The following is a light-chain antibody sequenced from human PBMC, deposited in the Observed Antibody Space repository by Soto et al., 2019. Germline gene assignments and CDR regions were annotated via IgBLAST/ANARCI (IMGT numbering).Light chain of an antibody. CDR3: CSYAGSSTPYV. CDR1: SSDVGRYNL. V-gene: IGLV2-23*01. CDR2: EGS. Sequence: QSALTQPASVSGSPGQSITISCTGTSSDVGRYNLVSWYQQHPGKAPKLMIYEGSKRPSGVSSRFSGSKSGNTASLTISGLQAEDEADYYCCSYAGSSTPYVFGTGTKLTVL. J-gene: IGLJ1*01.